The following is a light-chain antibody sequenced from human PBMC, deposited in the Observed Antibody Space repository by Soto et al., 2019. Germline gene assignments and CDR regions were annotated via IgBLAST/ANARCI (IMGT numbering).Light chain of an antibody. CDR2: EVS. J-gene: IGLJ2*01. CDR1: SSDVGGYNY. V-gene: IGLV2-8*01. CDR3: SSYGGSKV. Sequence: QPVLTQPPSASGSPGQSVTISCTGTSSDVGGYNYVSWYQQHPGKAPKLIIYEVSKRPSGVPDRFSGSKSGNTASLTVSRLQAEDEADYYCSSYGGSKVFGGGTKLTVL.